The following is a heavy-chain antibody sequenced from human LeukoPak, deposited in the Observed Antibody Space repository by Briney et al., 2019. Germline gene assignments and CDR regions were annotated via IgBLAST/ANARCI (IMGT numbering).Heavy chain of an antibody. CDR2: IRYDGSNK. J-gene: IGHJ4*02. Sequence: GGSLRLSCAASGFTFSSYGMHWVRQAPGKGLEWVAFIRYDGSNKYYADSVKGRFTISRDNSKNTLYLQMNSLRAEDTAVYYCARDDITMIVVAFDYWGQGTLVTVSS. V-gene: IGHV3-30*02. D-gene: IGHD3-22*01. CDR3: ARDDITMIVVAFDY. CDR1: GFTFSSYG.